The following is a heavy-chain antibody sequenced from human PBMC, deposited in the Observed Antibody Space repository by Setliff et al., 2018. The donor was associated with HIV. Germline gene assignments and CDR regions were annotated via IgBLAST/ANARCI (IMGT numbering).Heavy chain of an antibody. CDR3: ARGGGYDRSGYYPFDY. D-gene: IGHD3-22*01. CDR2: INHSGST. J-gene: IGHJ4*02. CDR1: GGSLSGYH. V-gene: IGHV4-34*01. Sequence: PSETLSLTCAVYGGSLSGYHWSWIRQSPEKGLEWIGEINHSGSTNYNPSLKGRVTMSVDTSKNQFSLKLSSVTAADTAVYYCARGGGYDRSGYYPFDYWGQGTQVTVS.